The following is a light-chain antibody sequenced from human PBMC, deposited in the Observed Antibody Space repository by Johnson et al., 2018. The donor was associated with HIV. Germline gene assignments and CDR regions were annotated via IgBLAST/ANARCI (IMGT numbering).Light chain of an antibody. J-gene: IGLJ1*01. Sequence: QSVLTQPPSVSAAPGQKVTISCSGSSSNIGNNYVSWYQQLPGTAPKLLIYEKNKRPSGIPDRFSASKSGKSATLDITGLQTGDEADYYCGTWDSSLGAHYVFGSGTEVTVL. CDR3: GTWDSSLGAHYV. CDR1: SSNIGNNY. V-gene: IGLV1-51*02. CDR2: EKN.